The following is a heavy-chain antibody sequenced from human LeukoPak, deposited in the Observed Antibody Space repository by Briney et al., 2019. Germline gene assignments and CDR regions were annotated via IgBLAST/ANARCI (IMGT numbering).Heavy chain of an antibody. CDR2: IYYSGTT. CDR3: ASSGPSGAFDI. D-gene: IGHD1-26*01. J-gene: IGHJ3*02. Sequence: SETLSLTCTVSGGSISSYYWSWIRQPPGKGLEWIGYIYYSGTTNYNPSLKSRVTMSVDTSKNQFSLKLSSVTAADTAVYYCASSGPSGAFDIWGQGTMVTVSS. V-gene: IGHV4-59*12. CDR1: GGSISSYY.